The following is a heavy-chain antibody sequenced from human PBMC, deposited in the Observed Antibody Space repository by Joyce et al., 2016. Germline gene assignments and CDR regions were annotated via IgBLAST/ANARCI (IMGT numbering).Heavy chain of an antibody. J-gene: IGHJ4*02. CDR3: VRRSSFSRTSYDDY. D-gene: IGHD2-2*01. CDR1: GFRFTSYG. Sequence: EVQLLESGGNLAQRGGSLRLSCAASGFRFTSYGMNWVRQAPGAGLECVSGISAYGGTSYYADSVKGRFTISRDNSKNTLYLQMNNLRAEDTALYHCVRRSSFSRTSYDDYWGQGTLVTVSS. CDR2: ISAYGGTS. V-gene: IGHV3-23*01.